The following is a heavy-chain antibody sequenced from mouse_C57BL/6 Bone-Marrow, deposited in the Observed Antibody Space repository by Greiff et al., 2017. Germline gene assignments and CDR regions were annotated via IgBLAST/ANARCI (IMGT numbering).Heavy chain of an antibody. Sequence: VMLVESGPGLVAPSQSLSITCTVSGFSLTSYGVHWVRQPPGKGLEWLGVIWAGGSTNYNSALMSRLSISKDNSKSQVFLKMNSLQTDDTAMYYCARDLYYYGSSLYYYAMDYWGQGTSVTVSS. CDR2: IWAGGST. CDR1: GFSLTSYG. V-gene: IGHV2-9*02. J-gene: IGHJ4*01. D-gene: IGHD1-1*01. CDR3: ARDLYYYGSSLYYYAMDY.